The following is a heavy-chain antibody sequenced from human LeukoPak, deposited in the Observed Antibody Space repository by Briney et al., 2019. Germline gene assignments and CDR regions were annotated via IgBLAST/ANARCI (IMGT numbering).Heavy chain of an antibody. J-gene: IGHJ4*02. CDR1: GFPLNSYS. V-gene: IGHV3-21*06. Sequence: GGSLTLSCAASGFPLNSYSMNWVRQARGKGLECVSSISSSSSYIYYADSVKGRFTISRDNAKNSLYLQMNSLRAEDTAVYYCARLPRHHCGGDCGGNWGQGTLVTVSS. D-gene: IGHD2-21*02. CDR2: ISSSSSYI. CDR3: ARLPRHHCGGDCGGN.